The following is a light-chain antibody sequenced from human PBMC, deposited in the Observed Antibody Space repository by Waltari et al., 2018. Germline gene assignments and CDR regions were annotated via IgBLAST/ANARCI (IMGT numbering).Light chain of an antibody. CDR1: QSISSY. CDR2: AAS. J-gene: IGKJ2*01. CDR3: QLSYSTPYT. V-gene: IGKV1-39*01. Sequence: DIQMTQSPSSLSAAVGDRVTITCRASQSISSYLNWYQQKPGKAPKLLIYAASSLQSGVPSRFSGSGSGTDFTLPISSLPPEAFATYYCQLSYSTPYTFGQGTKLEIK.